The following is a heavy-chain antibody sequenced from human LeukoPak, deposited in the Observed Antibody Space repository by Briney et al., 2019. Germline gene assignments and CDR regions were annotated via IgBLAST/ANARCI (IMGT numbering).Heavy chain of an antibody. V-gene: IGHV3-64*01. CDR3: ARGGYYYDSSGYYGDAFDI. J-gene: IGHJ3*02. D-gene: IGHD3-22*01. CDR1: GFTFSSYA. CDR2: ISSNGGST. Sequence: GGSLRLSCAASGFTFSSYAMHWVRQAPGKGLEYVSAISSNGGSTYYANSVKGRFTISRDNSKNTLYLQMGSLRAEDMAVYYCARGGYYYDSSGYYGDAFDIWGQGTMVTVSS.